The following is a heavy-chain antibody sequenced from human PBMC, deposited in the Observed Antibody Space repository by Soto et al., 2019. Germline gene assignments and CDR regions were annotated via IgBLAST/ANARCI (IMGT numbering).Heavy chain of an antibody. D-gene: IGHD5-12*01. J-gene: IGHJ4*02. CDR2: IYYSGST. CDR1: VVSISSGDYY. V-gene: IGHV4-30-4*01. Sequence: PSETLSLTCTFSVVSISSGDYYCSWIRQPPGKGLEWIGYIYYSGSTYYNPSLKSRVTISVDTSKNQFSLKLSSVTAADTAVYYCARGTPQWDSGYDYWGQGTLVTVSS. CDR3: ARGTPQWDSGYDY.